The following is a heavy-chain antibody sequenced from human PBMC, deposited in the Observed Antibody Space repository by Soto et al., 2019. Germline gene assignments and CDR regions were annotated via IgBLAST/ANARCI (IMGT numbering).Heavy chain of an antibody. Sequence: SETLSLTCTVSGGSISSSSYYWGWIRQPPGKGLEWIGSIHYSGSTYYNPSLKSRVTISVGRSKNQFSLKLSSVTAADTAVYYCARGGLYFDYWGQGTLVHRLL. CDR2: IHYSGST. CDR1: GGSISSSSYY. D-gene: IGHD2-15*01. CDR3: ARGGLYFDY. V-gene: IGHV4-39*07. J-gene: IGHJ4*02.